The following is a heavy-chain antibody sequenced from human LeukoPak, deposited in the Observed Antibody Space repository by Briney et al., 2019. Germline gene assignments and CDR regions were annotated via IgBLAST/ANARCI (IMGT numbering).Heavy chain of an antibody. J-gene: IGHJ4*02. CDR1: GLTFSSYA. V-gene: IGHV3-30*02. CDR2: IRYDGRNK. D-gene: IGHD1-26*01. Sequence: SGGSLRLSCAASGLTFSSYAMHWVRQAPGKGLEWVAFIRYDGRNKYYADSVKGRFTISRDNSKNTLYLQMNSLRAEDTSVYYCAKDLGDSGPTPDSDYWGQGTLVTVSS. CDR3: AKDLGDSGPTPDSDY.